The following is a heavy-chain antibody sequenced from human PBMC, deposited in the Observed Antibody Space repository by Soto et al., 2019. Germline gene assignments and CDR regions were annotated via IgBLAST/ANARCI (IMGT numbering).Heavy chain of an antibody. D-gene: IGHD2-21*02. CDR2: INHSGST. V-gene: IGHV4-30-2*01. J-gene: IGHJ4*02. CDR3: ASGLVTPLHY. Sequence: SETLSLTCAVSGGSISSGGYSWSWIRQPPGKGLEWIGEINHSGSTNYNPSLKSRVNISVDRSKNQYSLKLSSVTAADTPVYYCASGLVTPLHYGGQGTLVTVSS. CDR1: GGSISSGGYS.